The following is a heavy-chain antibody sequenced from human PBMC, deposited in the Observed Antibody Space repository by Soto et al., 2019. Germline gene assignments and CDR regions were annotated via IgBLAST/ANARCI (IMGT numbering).Heavy chain of an antibody. CDR2: IYYSGST. CDR1: GGSISSSSYY. J-gene: IGHJ6*04. Sequence: SETLSLTCTVSGGSISSSSYYWGWIRQPPGKGLEWIGSIYYSGSTYYNPSLTSRVTISVDTSKNQFSLKLSSVTAADTAVYYFARLPRGAASLHYYCGMAVWGKGTTVTVS. D-gene: IGHD6-13*01. CDR3: ARLPRGAASLHYYCGMAV. V-gene: IGHV4-39*01.